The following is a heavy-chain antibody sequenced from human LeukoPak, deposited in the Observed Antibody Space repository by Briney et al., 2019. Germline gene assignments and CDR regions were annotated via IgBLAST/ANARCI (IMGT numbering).Heavy chain of an antibody. J-gene: IGHJ4*02. V-gene: IGHV3-23*01. CDR2: IRGSDYTT. Sequence: PGGSLRLSCAASGFTFNTYAMSWVRQAPGKGLEWVSGIRGSDYTTYYADSVKGRFTISRDNDKNRVYLQVNSLRAEDTAVYYCAKEKHYGDPATFDYWGQGTLVTVSS. CDR3: AKEKHYGDPATFDY. CDR1: GFTFNTYA. D-gene: IGHD4-17*01.